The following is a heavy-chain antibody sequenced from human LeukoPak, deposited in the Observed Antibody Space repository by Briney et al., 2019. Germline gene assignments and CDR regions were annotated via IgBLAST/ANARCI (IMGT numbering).Heavy chain of an antibody. CDR3: ARGGMSTYYDSGGFYSY. CDR2: ISSSGST. CDR1: GGSISSYF. Sequence: SETLSLTCTVSGGSISSYFWNWIRQPPGKGLEWIGYISSSGSTNSNPSLKSRVTISVDTSKNQFSLSLNSVTAADTAVYYCARGGMSTYYDSGGFYSYWGQGTLVTVSS. J-gene: IGHJ4*02. V-gene: IGHV4-59*01. D-gene: IGHD3-22*01.